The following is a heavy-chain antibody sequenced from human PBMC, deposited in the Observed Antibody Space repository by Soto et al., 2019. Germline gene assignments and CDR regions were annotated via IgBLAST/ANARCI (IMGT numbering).Heavy chain of an antibody. D-gene: IGHD6-19*01. CDR2: MSTSNGDT. CDR1: GYMFITYG. J-gene: IGHJ2*01. CDR3: AWARYFATVHRQWWYFDL. Sequence: QIQLEQSGAEMKKPGASVKVSCKASGYMFITYGFNWVRQAPGQGLEWMGWMSTSNGDTKTAQKLRDRLTITSEMSTDTVSMELTDLRSDDTAVYACAWARYFATVHRQWWYFDLWGRGTLVTVSS. V-gene: IGHV1-18*04.